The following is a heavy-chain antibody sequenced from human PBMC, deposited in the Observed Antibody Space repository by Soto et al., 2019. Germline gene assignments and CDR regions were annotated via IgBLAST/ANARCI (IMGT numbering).Heavy chain of an antibody. D-gene: IGHD4-4*01. V-gene: IGHV1-46*01. CDR3: TTDRFYSPVDH. J-gene: IGHJ4*02. CDR2: IKTAGGDT. Sequence: APVKVSCKASGYVFANYYIHWVRQAPGQGLEWMGIIKTAGGDTNYAQKFRGRVTMTRDTSTSTVYMELSSLTSEDTGVYYCTTDRFYSPVDHWGQGTLVTVSS. CDR1: GYVFANYY.